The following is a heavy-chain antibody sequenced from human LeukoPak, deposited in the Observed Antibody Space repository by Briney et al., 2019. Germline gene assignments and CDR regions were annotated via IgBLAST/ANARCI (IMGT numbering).Heavy chain of an antibody. Sequence: PGRPLRLSCAASGLTFSSYPMHWVRQAPGKGLEWVAVISYDGSEKHYADPVKGRFTISRDNSKNTLYLQMSSLRAEDTAMYYCAREGNSGYYPYWGQGILVTVSS. D-gene: IGHD3-22*01. CDR3: AREGNSGYYPY. J-gene: IGHJ4*02. V-gene: IGHV3-30-3*01. CDR2: ISYDGSEK. CDR1: GLTFSSYP.